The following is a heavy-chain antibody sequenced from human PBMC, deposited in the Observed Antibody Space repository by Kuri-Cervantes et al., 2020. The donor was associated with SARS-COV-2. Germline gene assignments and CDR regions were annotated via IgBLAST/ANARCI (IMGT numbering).Heavy chain of an antibody. D-gene: IGHD3-22*01. CDR1: GGSFSGYY. CDR2: INHSGST. J-gene: IGHJ4*02. Sequence: SQTLSLTCAVYGGSFSGYYWSWIRQPPGKGLEWTGEINHSGSTNYNPSLKSRVTISVDTSKNQFSLKLSSVTAADTAVYYCARGGYDSSGYYYGLGFGYWGQGTLVTVSS. CDR3: ARGGYDSSGYYYGLGFGY. V-gene: IGHV4-34*01.